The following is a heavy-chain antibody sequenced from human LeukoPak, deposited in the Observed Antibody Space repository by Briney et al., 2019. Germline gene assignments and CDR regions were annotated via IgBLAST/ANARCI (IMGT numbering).Heavy chain of an antibody. D-gene: IGHD1-26*01. CDR3: ASSRGPTPFDY. Sequence: SSETLSLTCTVSGGSISSGGYYWSWIRQRPGKGLEWIGYIYYSGSTYYNPSLKSRVTISVDTSKNQFSLKLSSVTAADTAVHYCASSRGPTPFDYWGQGTLVTVSS. CDR2: IYYSGST. J-gene: IGHJ4*02. V-gene: IGHV4-31*03. CDR1: GGSISSGGYY.